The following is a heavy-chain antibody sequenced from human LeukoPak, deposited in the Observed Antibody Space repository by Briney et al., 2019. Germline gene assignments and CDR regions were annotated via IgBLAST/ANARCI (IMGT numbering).Heavy chain of an antibody. V-gene: IGHV4-34*01. CDR2: INHSGST. Sequence: SETLSLTCAVYGGSFSGYYWSWIRQPPGKGPEGIGEINHSGSTNYNPSLKSRVTISVDTSKNQFSLKLSSVTAADTAVYYCARTPGLSRRYCSGGSCYKYAFDIWGQGTMVTVSS. J-gene: IGHJ3*02. CDR1: GGSFSGYY. CDR3: ARTPGLSRRYCSGGSCYKYAFDI. D-gene: IGHD2-15*01.